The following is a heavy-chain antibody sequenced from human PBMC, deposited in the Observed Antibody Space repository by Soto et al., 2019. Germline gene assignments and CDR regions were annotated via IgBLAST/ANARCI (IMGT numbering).Heavy chain of an antibody. D-gene: IGHD3-22*01. CDR1: GGSILDSTYY. V-gene: IGHV4-39*01. Sequence: QLLLQESGPGLVKPSETLSLTCTVSGGSILDSTYYWAWIRQSPGKGLEWIGTIFYSGGTFYTPYLKSRLTMSGDTSNNQFSLKLSSVTAADTAVYYCARQASGYYYGWFDPWGQGTLVTVSS. CDR3: ARQASGYYYGWFDP. J-gene: IGHJ5*02. CDR2: IFYSGGT.